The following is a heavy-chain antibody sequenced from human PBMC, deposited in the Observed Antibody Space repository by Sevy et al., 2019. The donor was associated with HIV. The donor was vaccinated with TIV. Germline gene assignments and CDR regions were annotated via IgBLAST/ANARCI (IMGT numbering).Heavy chain of an antibody. J-gene: IGHJ4*02. Sequence: GGSLRLSCAASGFTFSSYGMHWVRQAPGKGLEWVAVISYDGSNKYYADSVKGRFTISRDNSKNTLYLQMNSLRAEDTAVYYCAKPLYYYGSGEAFEYWGQGTLVTVSS. D-gene: IGHD3-10*01. CDR2: ISYDGSNK. CDR3: AKPLYYYGSGEAFEY. V-gene: IGHV3-30*18. CDR1: GFTFSSYG.